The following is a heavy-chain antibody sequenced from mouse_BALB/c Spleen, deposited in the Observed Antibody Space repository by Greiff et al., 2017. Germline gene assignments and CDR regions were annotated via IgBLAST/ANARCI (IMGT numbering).Heavy chain of an antibody. J-gene: IGHJ1*01. CDR3: TRSHYRYDGWYFDV. V-gene: IGHV6-6*02. CDR1: GFTFSNYW. CDR2: IRLKSNNYAT. Sequence: EVKVVESGGGLVQPGGSMKLSCVASGFTFSNYWMNWVRQSPEKGLEWVAEIRLKSNNYATHYAESVKGRFTISRDDSKSSVYLQMNNLRAEDTGIYYCTRSHYRYDGWYFDVWGAGTTVTVSS. D-gene: IGHD2-14*01.